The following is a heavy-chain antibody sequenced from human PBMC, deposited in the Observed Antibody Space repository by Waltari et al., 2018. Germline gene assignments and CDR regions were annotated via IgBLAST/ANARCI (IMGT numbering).Heavy chain of an antibody. CDR2: IFSNDEK. Sequence: QATLKESGPVRVHPTQTLTLTCTVSRFSLLNARMGARSIRQPPANALEWLAHIFSNDEKSYSTSLKSRLTISKDTSKSQVVLTMTNMDPVDTATYYCARIRTASSYPWYYYYYMDVWGKGTTVTVSS. CDR3: ARIRTASSYPWYYYYYMDV. CDR1: RFSLLNARMG. D-gene: IGHD6-6*01. J-gene: IGHJ6*03. V-gene: IGHV2-26*01.